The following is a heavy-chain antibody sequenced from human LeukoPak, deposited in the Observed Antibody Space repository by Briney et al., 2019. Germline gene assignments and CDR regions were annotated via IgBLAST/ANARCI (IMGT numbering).Heavy chain of an antibody. D-gene: IGHD1/OR15-1a*01. CDR2: VHLNGKT. CDR1: GGSITSYPW. CDR3: ARDNNLPNI. Sequence: PSETLSLTCAVSGGSITSYPWWSWVRQPPGKGLEWIGEVHLNGKTNYNPSLKSRVTMSIDKSENHLSLKLSSVTAADTAIYNCARDNNLPNIWGQGTLVTVSS. J-gene: IGHJ4*02. V-gene: IGHV4-4*02.